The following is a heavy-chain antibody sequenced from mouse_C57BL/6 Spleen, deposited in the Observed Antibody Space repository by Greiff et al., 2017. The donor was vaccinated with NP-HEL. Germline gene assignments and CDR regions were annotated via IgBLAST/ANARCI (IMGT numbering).Heavy chain of an antibody. D-gene: IGHD3-3*01. CDR3: AIGAGYAMDY. CDR2: IDPSDSYT. J-gene: IGHJ4*01. Sequence: QVQLQQPGAELVMPGASVKLSCKASGYTFTSYWMHWVKQRPGQGLEWIGEIDPSDSYTNYNQKFKGKSTLTVDKSSSTAYMQLSSLTSEDSAVYYCAIGAGYAMDYWGQGTSVTVSS. CDR1: GYTFTSYW. V-gene: IGHV1-69*01.